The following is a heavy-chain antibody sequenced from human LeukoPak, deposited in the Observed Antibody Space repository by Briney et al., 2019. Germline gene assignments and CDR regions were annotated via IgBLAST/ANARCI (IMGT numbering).Heavy chain of an antibody. V-gene: IGHV3-9*01. CDR2: ISWNSGSI. D-gene: IGHD6-19*01. Sequence: GGSLRLSCAASGFTFDDYAMHWVRQAPGKGLEWVSGISWNSGSIGYADSVKGRFTISRDNAKNSLYLQMNSLRAEDTALYYCAKDISIAVAGTAILDYWGQGTLVTVSS. CDR3: AKDISIAVAGTAILDY. CDR1: GFTFDDYA. J-gene: IGHJ4*02.